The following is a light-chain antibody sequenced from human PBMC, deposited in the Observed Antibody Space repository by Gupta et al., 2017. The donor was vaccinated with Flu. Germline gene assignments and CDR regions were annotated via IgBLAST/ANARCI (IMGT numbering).Light chain of an antibody. J-gene: IGLJ1*01. V-gene: IGLV3-21*02. Sequence: SFFLPHPPSLSVAPGQMARITCGGNNIGSESVHCYQQKQGQAPVLVVYDDSDRPSGIPERFSGSNSGNTATLTISRVEDGDEAEYYCQGWESGSDLLEVFGTGTKVTVL. CDR1: NIGSES. CDR3: QGWESGSDLLEV. CDR2: DDS.